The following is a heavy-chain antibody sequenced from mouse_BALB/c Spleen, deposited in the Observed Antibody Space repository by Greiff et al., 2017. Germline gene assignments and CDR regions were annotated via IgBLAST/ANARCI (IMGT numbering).Heavy chain of an antibody. Sequence: DVKLVESGGGLVKPGGSLKLSCAASGFTFSSYAMSWVRQTPEKRLEWVASISSGGSTYYPDSVKGRFTISRDNARNILYLQMSSLRSEDTAMYYCARGDTTATWFAYWGQGTLVTVSA. V-gene: IGHV5-6-5*01. CDR3: ARGDTTATWFAY. D-gene: IGHD1-2*01. CDR1: GFTFSSYA. J-gene: IGHJ3*01. CDR2: ISSGGST.